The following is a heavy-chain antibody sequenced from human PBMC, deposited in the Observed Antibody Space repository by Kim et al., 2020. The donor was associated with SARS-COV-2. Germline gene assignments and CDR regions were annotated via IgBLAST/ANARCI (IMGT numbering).Heavy chain of an antibody. D-gene: IGHD6-13*01. CDR2: ISYDGSNK. Sequence: GGSLRLSCAASGFTFSSYGMHWVRQAPGKGLEWVAVISYDGSNKYYADSVKGRFTISRDNSKNTLYLQMNSLRAEDTAVYYCAKADARRIAAAVNHPKYYYYYYMDVWGKGTTVTVSS. J-gene: IGHJ6*03. CDR3: AKADARRIAAAVNHPKYYYYYYMDV. CDR1: GFTFSSYG. V-gene: IGHV3-30*18.